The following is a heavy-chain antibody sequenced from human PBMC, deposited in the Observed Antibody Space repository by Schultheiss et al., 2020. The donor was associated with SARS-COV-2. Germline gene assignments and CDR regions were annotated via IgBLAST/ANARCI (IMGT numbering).Heavy chain of an antibody. CDR3: ARGGHYYDSSGYYILGYF. D-gene: IGHD3-22*01. CDR2: ITSSSTYT. Sequence: GGSLRLSCVASGFTFSDYYMSWIRQAPGKGLEWVSFITSSSTYTNYADSVRGRFTISRDNARNTLYLQVNSLRAEDTAVYYCARGGHYYDSSGYYILGYFWGQGALVTVSS. J-gene: IGHJ4*02. V-gene: IGHV3-11*06. CDR1: GFTFSDYY.